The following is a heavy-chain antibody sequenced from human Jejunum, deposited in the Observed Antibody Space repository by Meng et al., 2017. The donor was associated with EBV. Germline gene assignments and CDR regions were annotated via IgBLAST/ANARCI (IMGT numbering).Heavy chain of an antibody. V-gene: IGHV3-11*01. D-gene: IGHD6-13*01. CDR2: ISSSGDVL. CDR1: GFTFSDHY. J-gene: IGHJ4*02. Sequence: QVRLVGSGGVLVKPGRSLRLSCAASGFTFSDHYMKWIRQAPGKGLQWVSSISSSGDVLNYEDSVKGRFTISRDNAKKSLLLQMNSLRVEDTAVYYCARVRHGNSWVPLDYWGQGTLVTVSS. CDR3: ARVRHGNSWVPLDY.